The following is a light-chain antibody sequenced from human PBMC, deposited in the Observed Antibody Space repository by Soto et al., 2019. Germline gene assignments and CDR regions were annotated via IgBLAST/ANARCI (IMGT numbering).Light chain of an antibody. CDR1: PSISSW. CDR3: QQYNSYSVT. V-gene: IGKV1-5*01. CDR2: DGS. Sequence: DIQMTQSPSTLSASVGDRVTITCRASPSISSWLAWYQQKPGKAPELLIYDGSSLESGVPSRFSGSGSGTEFTLTISSLQPDDFATYYCQQYNSYSVTFGQGTRLEIK. J-gene: IGKJ5*01.